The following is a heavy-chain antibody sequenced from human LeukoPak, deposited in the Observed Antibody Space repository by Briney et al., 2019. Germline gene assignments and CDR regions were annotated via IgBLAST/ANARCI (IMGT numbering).Heavy chain of an antibody. V-gene: IGHV3-21*01. J-gene: IGHJ5*02. CDR1: GFTFSSFD. D-gene: IGHD2-2*01. Sequence: GGSLRLSCAASGFTFSSFDMNWVRQAPGGGLEWVSSMSTCSCYIYYRDSVKARFTVSRDDAKNSLYLQMNSLRVEDTAVYYCARADCSGSTCYLRRSWFDPWGQGTLVTVSS. CDR3: ARADCSGSTCYLRRSWFDP. CDR2: MSTCSCYI.